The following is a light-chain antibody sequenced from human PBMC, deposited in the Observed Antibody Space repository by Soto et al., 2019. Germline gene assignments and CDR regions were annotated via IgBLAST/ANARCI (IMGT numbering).Light chain of an antibody. CDR1: SSNIGNNY. Sequence: QSVLTQPPSVSAAPGQKVTISCSGSSSNIGNNYVSWYQQLPGTAPKLLIYSNNQRPSGVPDRFSGSKSGTSASLAISGLQSEDEADYYCATWDDSLNGWVFGGGTKVTVL. J-gene: IGLJ3*02. V-gene: IGLV1-44*01. CDR2: SNN. CDR3: ATWDDSLNGWV.